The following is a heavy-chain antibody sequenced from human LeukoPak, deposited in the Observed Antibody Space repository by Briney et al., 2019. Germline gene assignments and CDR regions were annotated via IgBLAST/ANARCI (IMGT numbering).Heavy chain of an antibody. CDR1: GFSFSTCS. J-gene: IGHJ4*02. D-gene: IGHD4-17*01. CDR2: ISNNGGHT. V-gene: IGHV3-64D*09. CDR3: VKATVTSSYFDYFDS. Sequence: PGGSLRLSCSASGFSFSTCSMHWVRQAPGKGLEYVSAISNNGGHTNYADSVKGRFTISRDNSKNTLYLQMSSLRAEDTAVYYCVKATVTSSYFDYFDSWGQGTRVTVSS.